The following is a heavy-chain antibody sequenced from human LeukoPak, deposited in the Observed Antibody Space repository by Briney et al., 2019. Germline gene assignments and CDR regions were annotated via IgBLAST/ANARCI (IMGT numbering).Heavy chain of an antibody. CDR3: ARDPNRVTAIPGY. Sequence: ASVKVSCKASGYTFINYVINWVRQAPGQGLEWMGWISAYNGETNYVQRLQGRVTKTTDTSTSTAYIELRRLRSDDTAVYYCARDPNRVTAIPGYWGQGTLVTVSS. V-gene: IGHV1-18*01. D-gene: IGHD2-21*02. CDR1: GYTFINYV. J-gene: IGHJ4*02. CDR2: ISAYNGET.